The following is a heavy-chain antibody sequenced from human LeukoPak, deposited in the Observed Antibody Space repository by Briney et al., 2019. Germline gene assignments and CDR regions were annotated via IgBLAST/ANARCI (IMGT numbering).Heavy chain of an antibody. CDR1: GYTFTSYD. V-gene: IGHV1-8*01. D-gene: IGHD3-10*01. CDR3: ARGASFGGSGSSYFDY. CDR2: MNPNSGNT. Sequence: ASVKVSCKASGYTFTSYDFNWVRQATGQGLEWMGWMNPNSGNTGYAQNFQGRVTMTRNTSISTAYMELSSLRSEGTAVYYCARGASFGGSGSSYFDYWGQGTLVTVSS. J-gene: IGHJ4*02.